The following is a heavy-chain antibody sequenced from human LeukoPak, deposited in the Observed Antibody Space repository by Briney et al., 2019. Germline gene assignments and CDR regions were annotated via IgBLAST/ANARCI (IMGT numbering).Heavy chain of an antibody. D-gene: IGHD6-19*01. CDR1: GGSFSGYY. CDR3: ARKSSGWLVY. CDR2: INHSGST. J-gene: IGHJ4*02. Sequence: PSETLSLTCAVYGGSFSGYYWSWVRQPPGKGQEWVGEINHSGSTNYKPSLKSRVTISVETNKKQFSLKLSSVTAADTAVYYCARKSSGWLVYWGQGTLVTVSS. V-gene: IGHV4-34*01.